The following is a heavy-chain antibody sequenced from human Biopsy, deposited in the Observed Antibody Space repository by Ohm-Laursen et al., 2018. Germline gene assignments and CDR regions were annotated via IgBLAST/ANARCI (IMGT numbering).Heavy chain of an antibody. J-gene: IGHJ1*01. CDR1: GYTFTGQY. Sequence: ASVKVSCKASGYTFTGQYLHWVRQVPGQGLEWMGWINPHSGTTKFAQDFQGRVTMTRGTSVTTAYMELRRLRSDDTAVYYCAKGQDLRGGAEYFQHWGQGALVTVSS. CDR3: AKGQDLRGGAEYFQH. D-gene: IGHD2-15*01. CDR2: INPHSGTT. V-gene: IGHV1-2*02.